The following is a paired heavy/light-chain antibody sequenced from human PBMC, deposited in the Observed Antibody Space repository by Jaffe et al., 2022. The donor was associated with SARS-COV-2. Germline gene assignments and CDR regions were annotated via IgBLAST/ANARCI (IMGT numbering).Heavy chain of an antibody. Sequence: EVRLLESGGGLVQPGGSLRLSCAASGFTFNIYGMSWVRQAPGKGLEWISAISGSGDRTYYADSVKGRFTISRDNSKNTVFLQLNSLRAGDTAIYYCAKPGRPNGDYWYFDLWGRGTVVTVSS. CDR2: ISGSGDRT. V-gene: IGHV3-23*01. CDR3: AKPGRPNGDYWYFDL. CDR1: GFTFNIYG. J-gene: IGHJ2*01. D-gene: IGHD4-17*01.
Light chain of an antibody. CDR2: DAS. J-gene: IGKJ4*01. V-gene: IGKV3-11*01. CDR3: QHRSSWPLT. Sequence: EIVLTQSPATLSLSPGERATLSCRASQSVNRYLVWYQQKPGQAPRLLIYDASNRATGIPARFSGSGSETDFTLTISSLDPEDFAVYYCQHRSSWPLTFGGGTKVEIK. CDR1: QSVNRY.